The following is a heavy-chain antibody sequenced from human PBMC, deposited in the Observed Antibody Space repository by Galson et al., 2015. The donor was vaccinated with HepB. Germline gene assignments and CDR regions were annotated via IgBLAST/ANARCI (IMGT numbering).Heavy chain of an antibody. D-gene: IGHD5-24*01. J-gene: IGHJ4*02. Sequence: SLRLSCAASGFTFSNAWMSWVRQAPGKGLGWVGRIKSKTDGGTTDYAAPVKGRFTISRDDSKNTLYLQMNSLKTEDTAVYYCTTDPADEMATIVWGQGTLVTVSS. CDR3: TTDPADEMATIV. CDR2: IKSKTDGGTT. CDR1: GFTFSNAW. V-gene: IGHV3-15*01.